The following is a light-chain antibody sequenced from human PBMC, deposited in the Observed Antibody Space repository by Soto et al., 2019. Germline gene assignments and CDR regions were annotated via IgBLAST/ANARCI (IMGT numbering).Light chain of an antibody. V-gene: IGKV1-39*01. CDR2: AAS. CDR3: KQSYSTPYT. Sequence: DIQMTQSPYSLSASVGDRVTITCRASQSISSYLNWYQQKPEKAPKLLIYAASSLQSGVPSRFSGSGSGTDFTLTISSLQTEDLSTYYLKQSYSTPYTLGEGTKLESK. CDR1: QSISSY. J-gene: IGKJ2*01.